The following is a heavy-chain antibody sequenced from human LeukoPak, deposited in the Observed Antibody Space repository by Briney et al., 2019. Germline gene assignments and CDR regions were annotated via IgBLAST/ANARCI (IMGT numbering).Heavy chain of an antibody. CDR3: AKGLDSSSSYVFDY. CDR1: GFTFGSYA. J-gene: IGHJ4*02. D-gene: IGHD6-13*01. Sequence: GGSLRLSCAASGFTFGSYAISWVRQAPGKGLGWVPVISGSGGSTYYAASVKGRFTISRDNPKNTLSLQMNSLRAEDTAVYYCAKGLDSSSSYVFDYWGQGTPVTVSS. V-gene: IGHV3-23*01. CDR2: ISGSGGST.